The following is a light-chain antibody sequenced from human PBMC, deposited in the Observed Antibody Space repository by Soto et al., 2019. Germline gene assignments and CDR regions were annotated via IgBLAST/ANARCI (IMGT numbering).Light chain of an antibody. V-gene: IGKV1-8*01. CDR1: QGISSY. CDR3: QQYYSYPPT. Sequence: PSSLSASTGDRVTITCRASQGISSYLAWYQQKPGKAPKLLIYAASTLQSGVPPRFSGSGSGTDFTLTISCLQSEDFATYYCQQYYSYPPTFGQGTKVDIK. CDR2: AAS. J-gene: IGKJ1*01.